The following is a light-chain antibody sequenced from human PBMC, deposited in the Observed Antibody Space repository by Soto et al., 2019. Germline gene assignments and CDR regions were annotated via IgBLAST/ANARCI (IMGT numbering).Light chain of an antibody. CDR3: QQYERPPFA. J-gene: IGKJ2*01. Sequence: EIVLTQSPGTLSLSPGDRATLSCRASQRVSNSYLAWYPQKPGQAPRLLIYDASTRAAGVPDRVTGGGSGTDFTLTISALEPEDFALYFCQQYERPPFAFGQGTRLEI. V-gene: IGKV3-20*01. CDR2: DAS. CDR1: QRVSNSY.